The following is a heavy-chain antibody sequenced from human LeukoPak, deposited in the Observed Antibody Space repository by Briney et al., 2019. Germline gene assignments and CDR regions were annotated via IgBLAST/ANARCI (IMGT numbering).Heavy chain of an antibody. CDR2: ISSSSSTI. J-gene: IGHJ6*03. V-gene: IGHV3-48*02. Sequence: GGSLRLSCAASGFTFSSYGMHWVRQAPGKGLEWVSYISSSSSTIYYADSVKGRFTISRDNAKNSLYLQMNSLRDEDTAVYYCARARLRLYYMDVWGKGTTVTVSS. CDR1: GFTFSSYG. D-gene: IGHD6-25*01. CDR3: ARARLRLYYMDV.